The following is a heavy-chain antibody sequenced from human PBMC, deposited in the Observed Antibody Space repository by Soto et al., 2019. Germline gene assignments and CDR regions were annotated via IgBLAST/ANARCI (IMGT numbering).Heavy chain of an antibody. V-gene: IGHV1-69*13. CDR2: IIPKIGSA. J-gene: IGHJ3*02. Sequence: GASVKVSCKASGGGNLRDYRTTWVRRAPGQGLERKGGIIPKIGSANYAQKFQGRVTVTADDSTNTVYMDLRSLRSVDTAVYFCARDADYDSSGYYQMERAFDIWGQGTMVTVSS. CDR3: ARDADYDSSGYYQMERAFDI. CDR1: GGGNLRDYR. D-gene: IGHD3-22*01.